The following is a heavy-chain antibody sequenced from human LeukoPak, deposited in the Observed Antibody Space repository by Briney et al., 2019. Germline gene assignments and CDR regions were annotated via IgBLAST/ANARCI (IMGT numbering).Heavy chain of an antibody. CDR3: ARDNFDWRPLDC. Sequence: GGSLRLSCAASGFTFSSYAMHWVRQAPGKGLEWVAVISYDGSNKYYADSVKGRFTISRDSSKNTLYLQMNSLRAEDTAVYYCARDNFDWRPLDCWGQGTLVTVSS. V-gene: IGHV3-30-3*01. J-gene: IGHJ4*02. CDR2: ISYDGSNK. CDR1: GFTFSSYA. D-gene: IGHD3-9*01.